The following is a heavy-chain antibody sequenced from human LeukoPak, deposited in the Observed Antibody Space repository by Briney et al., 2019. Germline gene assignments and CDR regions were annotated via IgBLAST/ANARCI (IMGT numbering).Heavy chain of an antibody. CDR1: GLTLSPLH. J-gene: IGHJ3*02. CDR3: VYDFWSGYSRAFDI. Sequence: ASVKVSCKVSGLTLSPLHMHWVRPAPGKGLEWVGGFDPEDGKTVHAQNFQDRVTLTEDTTIQTAYMELRSLKSEDTAMYYCVYDFWSGYSRAFDIWGQGTLVTVSS. D-gene: IGHD3-3*01. CDR2: FDPEDGKT. V-gene: IGHV1-24*01.